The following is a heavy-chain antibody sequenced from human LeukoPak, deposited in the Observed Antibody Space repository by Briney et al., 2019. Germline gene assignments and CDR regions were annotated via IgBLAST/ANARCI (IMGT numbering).Heavy chain of an antibody. CDR1: GDSISSSSYY. V-gene: IGHV4-39*07. D-gene: IGHD5-18*01. CDR3: AREGRRGYSYGYLTYYYYMDV. Sequence: SETLSLICTVSGDSISSSSYYWGWIRQPPGKGLEWIGNIYYSGNTYYNPSLKSRVTISVDTAKNQFSLKLSSVTAADTAVYYCAREGRRGYSYGYLTYYYYMDVWGKGTTVTISS. CDR2: IYYSGNT. J-gene: IGHJ6*03.